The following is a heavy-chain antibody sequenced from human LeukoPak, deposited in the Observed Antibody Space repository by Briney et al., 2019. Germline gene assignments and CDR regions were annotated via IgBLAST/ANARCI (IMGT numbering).Heavy chain of an antibody. CDR3: AKRGVVIRVILVGFHKEAYYFDS. D-gene: IGHD3-22*01. CDR2: ISDSGGRT. V-gene: IGHV3-23*01. CDR1: GITLSNYG. Sequence: GSLRLSCAVSGITLSNYGMSWVRQAPGEGLEWVAGISDSGGRTNYADSVKGRFTISRDNPKNTLYLQMNSLRAEDTAVYFCAKRGVVIRVILVGFHKEAYYFDSWGQGALVTVSS. J-gene: IGHJ4*02.